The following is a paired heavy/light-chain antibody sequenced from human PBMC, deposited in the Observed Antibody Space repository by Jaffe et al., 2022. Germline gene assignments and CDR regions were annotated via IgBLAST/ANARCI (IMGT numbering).Heavy chain of an antibody. CDR3: AGEGSKPGLFDH. CDR2: VFASGRS. V-gene: IGHV4-61*02. Sequence: QVQLQESGPGLVKPSQTLSLTCTVSGGSISRGSFYWSWIRQPAGKGLEWIGRVFASGRSNYNPSLISRATVSVDTSKNQFSLKLTSVTDADTAVYYCAGEGSKPGLFDHWGQGNLVTVSS. J-gene: IGHJ4*02. CDR1: GGSISRGSFY.
Light chain of an antibody. Sequence: DIQMTQSPSSLSASVGDRVIITCQASQDIRKNLNWYQQKPGKAPKLMIYDASKLETGAPSRFSGSGSGTVFTFTIYSLQPEDIATYFCQQYDNLLMYTFGQGTKLEIK. V-gene: IGKV1-33*01. J-gene: IGKJ2*01. CDR1: QDIRKN. CDR3: QQYDNLLMYT. CDR2: DAS.